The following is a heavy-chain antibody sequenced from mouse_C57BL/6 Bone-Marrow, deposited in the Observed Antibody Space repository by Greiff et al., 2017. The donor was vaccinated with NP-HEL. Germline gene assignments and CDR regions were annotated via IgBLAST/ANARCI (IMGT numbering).Heavy chain of an antibody. V-gene: IGHV10-1*01. D-gene: IGHD2-2*01. CDR2: IRSKSNNYAT. J-gene: IGHJ4*01. Sequence: EVKLMESGGGLVQPKGSLKLSCAASGFSFNTYAMNWVRQAPGKGLEWVARIRSKSNNYATYYADSVKDRFTISRDDSESMLYLQMNNLKTEDTAMYYCVSRMVTTDYYAMDYWGQGTSVTVSS. CDR3: VSRMVTTDYYAMDY. CDR1: GFSFNTYA.